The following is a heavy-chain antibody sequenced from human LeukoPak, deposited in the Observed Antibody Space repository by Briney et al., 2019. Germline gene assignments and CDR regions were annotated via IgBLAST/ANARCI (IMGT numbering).Heavy chain of an antibody. D-gene: IGHD3-3*01. J-gene: IGHJ4*02. Sequence: GGSLRLSCAASGFTVSSNYMSWVRQAPGKGLEWVSVIYSGGSTYYADSVKGRFTISRDNSKNTLYLQMNSLRAEDTAVYYCAGNYDFWSGYLSYWGQGTLVTVSS. CDR1: GFTVSSNY. V-gene: IGHV3-66*01. CDR3: AGNYDFWSGYLSY. CDR2: IYSGGST.